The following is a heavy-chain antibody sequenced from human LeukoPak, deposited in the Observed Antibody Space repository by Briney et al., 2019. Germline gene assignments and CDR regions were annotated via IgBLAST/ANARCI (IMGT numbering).Heavy chain of an antibody. CDR2: IYYSGST. V-gene: IGHV4-31*03. CDR3: ARGVWLGIADY. J-gene: IGHJ4*02. Sequence: PSETLSLTCTVSGGSISSGGYYWSWIRQHPGKGLEWIGYIYYSGSTYYNPSLKRRVTISVDTSKNQFSLKLSSVTAADTAVYYCARGVWLGIADYWGQGTLVTVSS. CDR1: GGSISSGGYY. D-gene: IGHD6-19*01.